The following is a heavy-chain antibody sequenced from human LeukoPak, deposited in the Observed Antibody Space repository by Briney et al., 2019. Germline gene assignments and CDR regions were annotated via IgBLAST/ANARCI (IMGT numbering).Heavy chain of an antibody. J-gene: IGHJ4*02. V-gene: IGHV1-46*01. D-gene: IGHD5-24*01. CDR1: GYTFTSYY. Sequence: ASVKVSCKASGYTFTSYYMHWVRQAPGQGLEWMGIINPSGGSTTYAQNFQGRVTMIRDTSTSTVYMELSSLRSEDTAVYYCARGGEMATVPHFYYFDYGGQGTLVTVSS. CDR2: INPSGGST. CDR3: ARGGEMATVPHFYYFDY.